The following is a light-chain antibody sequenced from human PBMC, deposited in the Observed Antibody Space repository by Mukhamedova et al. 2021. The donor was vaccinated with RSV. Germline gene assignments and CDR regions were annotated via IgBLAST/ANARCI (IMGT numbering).Light chain of an antibody. CDR2: GAS. V-gene: IGKV3-20*01. J-gene: IGKJ1*01. CDR3: QQSVSSPWT. CDR1: QSVNSGY. Sequence: GERVTLSCRASQSVNSGYLAWYQQKPGQAPRLLIYGASTRATGVPGRFSGSGSVTDFTLSVSRLEPEDFAVYYCQQSVSSPWTFG.